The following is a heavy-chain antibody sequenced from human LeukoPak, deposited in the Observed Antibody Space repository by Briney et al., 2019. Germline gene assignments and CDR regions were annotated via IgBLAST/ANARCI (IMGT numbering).Heavy chain of an antibody. J-gene: IGHJ4*02. V-gene: IGHV3-48*01. Sequence: GGSLRLSCAASGFTFSDYTMNWVRQAPGKGLEWISYIGIDSGNTNYADSVKGRFTVSGDKAKNSLYLQMNSLRVGDTAVYYCARDYKYAFDNWGQGTLVTVSS. CDR1: GFTFSDYT. D-gene: IGHD5-24*01. CDR2: IGIDSGNT. CDR3: ARDYKYAFDN.